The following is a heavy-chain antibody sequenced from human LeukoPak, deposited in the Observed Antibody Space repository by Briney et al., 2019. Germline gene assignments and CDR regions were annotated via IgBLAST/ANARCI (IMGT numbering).Heavy chain of an antibody. CDR1: GFTFSDLW. J-gene: IGHJ4*02. CDR2: TNEAGGDK. V-gene: IGHV3-7*01. Sequence: QSGGSLRLSCAASGFTFSDLWMSWVRQAPGKGLECVASTNEAGGDKLYVDSVKGRFTISRDNSKNSLSLQMNSLTAEDTAIYYCAIATTGRGAFGSWGQGTLVSVSS. CDR3: AIATTGRGAFGS. D-gene: IGHD1-1*01.